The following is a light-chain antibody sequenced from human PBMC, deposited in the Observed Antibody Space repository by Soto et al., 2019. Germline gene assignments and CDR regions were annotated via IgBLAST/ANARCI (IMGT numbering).Light chain of an antibody. V-gene: IGKV2-28*01. CDR2: LGS. CDR1: QSLLHSNGYKY. Sequence: DIVMTQSPLSLPVTPGEPASISCRSSQSLLHSNGYKYLDWYLQKPGQSPQLLIYLGSNRASGVPDRFSDSGSGTDFTLKISSVEAADVAVYYCMQYLQTPLTFGQGTKLEIK. J-gene: IGKJ2*01. CDR3: MQYLQTPLT.